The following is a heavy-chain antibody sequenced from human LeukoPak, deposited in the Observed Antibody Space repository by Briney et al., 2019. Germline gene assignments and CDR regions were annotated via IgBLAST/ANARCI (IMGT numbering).Heavy chain of an antibody. Sequence: SETLSLTCTVSGGSINNRTYYWGWIRQPPGKGLEWIGNIHYSGSTYYNPSLKSRVTISVDTSKNQFSLKLSSMTAADTAVYYCARELHSGSYYFDYWGQGTLVTVSS. V-gene: IGHV4-39*02. J-gene: IGHJ4*02. CDR2: IHYSGST. CDR1: GGSINNRTYY. CDR3: ARELHSGSYYFDY. D-gene: IGHD1-26*01.